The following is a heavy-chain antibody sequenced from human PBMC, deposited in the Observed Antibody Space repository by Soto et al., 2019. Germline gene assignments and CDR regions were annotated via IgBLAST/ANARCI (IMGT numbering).Heavy chain of an antibody. D-gene: IGHD3-22*01. CDR1: GYRFTNYW. CDR2: IYPGDSDT. Sequence: HGESLKISCKGSGYRFTNYWIGWVRQMPGKGLEWMGIIYPGDSDTRYSPSFQGQVTFSVDTSISTAYLQWSTLKTSDTAMYYCATVKNYYDSSGYLDYWGQGTLVTVSS. J-gene: IGHJ4*02. CDR3: ATVKNYYDSSGYLDY. V-gene: IGHV5-51*01.